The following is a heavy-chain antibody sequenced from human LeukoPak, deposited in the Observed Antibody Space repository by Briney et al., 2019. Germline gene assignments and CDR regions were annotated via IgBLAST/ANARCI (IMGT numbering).Heavy chain of an antibody. J-gene: IGHJ4*02. CDR3: ARRPFGADY. Sequence: GGSLRLSCAASGFNLSTYWMSWVRQAPGKGLEWVANIKQDGSEKSYVDSVKGRFTISRDNAKNSLYLQMNSLRVEDTAVYYCARRPFGADYWGQGTLVTVSS. CDR1: GFNLSTYW. CDR2: IKQDGSEK. V-gene: IGHV3-7*01. D-gene: IGHD3-10*01.